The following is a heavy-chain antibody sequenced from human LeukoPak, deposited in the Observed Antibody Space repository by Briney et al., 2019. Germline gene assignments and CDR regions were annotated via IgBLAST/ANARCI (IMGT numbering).Heavy chain of an antibody. Sequence: GSLGLSLAGSGFTLRNYWVELGRQGSGEGLEWVSVIYSGGRTNYADSVKGRFTISRDNSKNTLYLQMNSLGAEDTAFYYCARGEGLFDYWGQGTLVTVSS. CDR3: ARGEGLFDY. J-gene: IGHJ4*02. CDR2: IYSGGRT. V-gene: IGHV3-53*01. CDR1: GFTLRNYW.